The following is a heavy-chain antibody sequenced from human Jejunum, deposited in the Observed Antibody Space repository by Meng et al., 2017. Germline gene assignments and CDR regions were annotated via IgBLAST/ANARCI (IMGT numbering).Heavy chain of an antibody. D-gene: IGHD6-6*01. CDR2: IKQDGSKL. V-gene: IGHV3-7*01. CDR3: ARQDLASVSSPDY. CDR1: GFTFNNYW. J-gene: IGHJ4*02. Sequence: GESLKISCAASGFTFNNYWMTWLRHAPGKGLEWVANIKQDGSKLYYLDSVKGRFTTPRDNAENSLYLQMNSLRAEDTAVYYCARQDLASVSSPDYWGQGTLVTVSS.